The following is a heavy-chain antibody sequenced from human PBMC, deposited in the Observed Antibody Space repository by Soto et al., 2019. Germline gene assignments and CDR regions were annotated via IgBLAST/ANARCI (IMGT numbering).Heavy chain of an antibody. CDR3: ARDRYYYDSGSYGVPYV. D-gene: IGHD3-10*01. V-gene: IGHV3-7*01. CDR1: GFSFSSYW. J-gene: IGHJ6*02. Sequence: EVWLVESGGGLVQPGGSLRLSCAASGFSFSSYWMSWVRQAPRKGLEWVANIKQDGSEKNYVDSVKGRFTISRDNAKNSLYLQMNSLRAEDTAVYYCARDRYYYDSGSYGVPYVWGQGTTVTVSS. CDR2: IKQDGSEK.